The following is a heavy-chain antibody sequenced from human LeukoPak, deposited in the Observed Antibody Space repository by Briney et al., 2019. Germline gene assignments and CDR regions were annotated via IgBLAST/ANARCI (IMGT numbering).Heavy chain of an antibody. CDR1: GFTFSDYY. D-gene: IGHD6-19*01. CDR2: ISSSGSTI. J-gene: IGHJ5*02. Sequence: GGSLRLSCAASGFTFSDYYMSWIRQAPGKGLEWVSYISSSGSTIYYADSVKGRFTIPRDNAKNSLYLQMNGLRAEDTAVYYCARVSSGWYLGGFDPWGQGTLVTVSS. V-gene: IGHV3-11*01. CDR3: ARVSSGWYLGGFDP.